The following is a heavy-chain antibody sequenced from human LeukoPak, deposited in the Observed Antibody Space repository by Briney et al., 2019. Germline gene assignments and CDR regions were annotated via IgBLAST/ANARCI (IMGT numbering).Heavy chain of an antibody. CDR1: GFTSSSYW. V-gene: IGHV3-53*01. Sequence: GGSLRLSCAASGFTSSSYWMHWVRQAPGKGLEWVSVIYSGGSTYYADSVKGRFTISRDNSKNTLYLQMNSLRAEDTAVYHCARVSYSSGWYPSFDYWGQGTLVTVSS. CDR2: IYSGGST. D-gene: IGHD6-19*01. J-gene: IGHJ4*02. CDR3: ARVSYSSGWYPSFDY.